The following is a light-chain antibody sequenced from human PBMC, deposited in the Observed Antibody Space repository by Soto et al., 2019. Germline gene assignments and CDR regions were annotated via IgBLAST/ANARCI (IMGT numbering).Light chain of an antibody. CDR3: QQTYSTPIT. Sequence: DVLVTQSPSSLSASVGDRVTITCRASQIIVTHLSWYQQRPGKAPTLLIYGASTFQRGVPSRFSGSGSGTDFTLTISNLRPEDSATYYCQQTYSTPITFGRGTRLEMK. J-gene: IGKJ5*01. CDR1: QIIVTH. V-gene: IGKV1-39*01. CDR2: GAS.